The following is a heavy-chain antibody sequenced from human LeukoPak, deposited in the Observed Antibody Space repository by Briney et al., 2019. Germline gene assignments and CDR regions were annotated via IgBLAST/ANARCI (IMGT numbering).Heavy chain of an antibody. D-gene: IGHD6-6*01. CDR1: GGSFSGYY. CDR2: INHSGST. Sequence: SETLSLTCAVYGGSFSGYYWSWIRQPPGKGLEWIGEINHSGSTNYNPFLKSRVTISVDTSKSQFSLKLSSVTAADTAVYYCARGPRSSFLNYWGQGTLVTVSS. J-gene: IGHJ4*02. CDR3: ARGPRSSFLNY. V-gene: IGHV4-34*01.